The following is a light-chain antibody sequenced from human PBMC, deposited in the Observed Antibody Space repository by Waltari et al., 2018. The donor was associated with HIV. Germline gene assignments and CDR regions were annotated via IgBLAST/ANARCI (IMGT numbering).Light chain of an antibody. CDR2: KDD. CDR3: QSYDNENPVL. V-gene: IGLV6-57*01. Sequence: NFMLTQPHSVSESQGKTVTISCTRSSGSIAASYVQWYQQRPGSSPTTVIYKDDQRPSGVPDRFSGSIDSSSNSASLTISGLRTEDEADYYCQSYDNENPVLFGGGTKLTV. CDR1: SGSIAASY. J-gene: IGLJ2*01.